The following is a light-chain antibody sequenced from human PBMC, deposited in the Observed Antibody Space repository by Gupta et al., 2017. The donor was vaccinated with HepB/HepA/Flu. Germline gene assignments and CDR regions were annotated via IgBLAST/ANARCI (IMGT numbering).Light chain of an antibody. V-gene: IGKV1-6*01. CDR1: QGIKKD. J-gene: IGKJ1*01. CDR2: AAS. Sequence: AIQMTQSPSSLSASVGDRVTITCRASQGIKKDLAWYQHKPGKAPKLLIFAASSLQTGVPSRFSGSGSGTDFTLTISSLQPEDFATYYCQQDYSSTWTFGQGTKVEVK. CDR3: QQDYSSTWT.